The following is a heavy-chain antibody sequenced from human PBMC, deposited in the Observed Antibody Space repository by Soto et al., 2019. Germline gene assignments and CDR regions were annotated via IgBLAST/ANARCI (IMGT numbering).Heavy chain of an antibody. CDR2: INDDGIST. D-gene: IGHD1-1*01. V-gene: IGHV3-74*01. CDR3: TRGPRSTSTGTGAF. J-gene: IGHJ4*02. CDR1: GFTFSMYW. Sequence: GALRLSCAASGFTFSMYWMHWVRQVPGKGPEWVSRINDDGISTNYADSVKGRFTISRDNAKNTLYLQMNALRVEDTAVYYCTRGPRSTSTGTGAFWGQGTLVTVSS.